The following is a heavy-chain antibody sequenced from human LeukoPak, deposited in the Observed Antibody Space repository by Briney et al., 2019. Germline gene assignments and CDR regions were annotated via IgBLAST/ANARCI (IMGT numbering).Heavy chain of an antibody. Sequence: GGSLRLSCAASGITFSSYAMSWVRQAPGKGLEWVSAISGSGGSTYYADSVKGRFTISRDNSKNTLYLQMNSLRAEDTAVYYCAKDHNQWELPYYFDYWGQGTLVTVSS. CDR2: ISGSGGST. V-gene: IGHV3-23*01. J-gene: IGHJ4*02. CDR3: AKDHNQWELPYYFDY. D-gene: IGHD1-26*01. CDR1: GITFSSYA.